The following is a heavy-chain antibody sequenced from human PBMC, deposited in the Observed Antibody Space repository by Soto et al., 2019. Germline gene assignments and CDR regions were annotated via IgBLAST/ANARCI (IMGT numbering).Heavy chain of an antibody. D-gene: IGHD6-19*01. J-gene: IGHJ4*02. V-gene: IGHV3-33*01. CDR3: ARDLSGETVAGY. Sequence: QVQLVESGGGVVQPGRSLRLSCAASGFTFSSYGMHWVRQAPGKGLEWVAVIWYDGSNKYYADSVKGRFTISRDNSKNTLYLQMNSLRAEDTAVYYCARDLSGETVAGYWGQGTLVTVSS. CDR1: GFTFSSYG. CDR2: IWYDGSNK.